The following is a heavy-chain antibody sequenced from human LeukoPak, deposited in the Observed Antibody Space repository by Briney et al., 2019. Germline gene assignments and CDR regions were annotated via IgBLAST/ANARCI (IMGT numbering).Heavy chain of an antibody. V-gene: IGHV3-9*02. CDR1: GFTSDAYA. D-gene: IGHD4-17*01. Sequence: GGSLRLSCVASGFTSDAYAMYWDRHAPGEGLEWVSGIRWNRGRISYADSVKGRFTSSRDNAKDCLYLQMNSLRSEDTALYYCAKAHHYGDYLDYWGKGTLVTVSS. J-gene: IGHJ4*02. CDR2: IRWNRGRI. CDR3: AKAHHYGDYLDY.